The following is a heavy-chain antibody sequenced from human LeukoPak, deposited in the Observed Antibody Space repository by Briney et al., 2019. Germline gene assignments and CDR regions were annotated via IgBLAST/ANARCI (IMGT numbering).Heavy chain of an antibody. CDR1: GFMFHDYA. CDR2: ISGDGGST. Sequence: GGSLRLSCAAPGFMFHDYAVHWVRQAPGKGLKWVSLISGDGGSTFYADSVKGRFTISRDNGKNSLYLQMNSLRSDDTALYYCARESESSGWYDYWGQGALVTVSS. J-gene: IGHJ4*02. V-gene: IGHV3-43*02. CDR3: ARESESSGWYDY. D-gene: IGHD6-19*01.